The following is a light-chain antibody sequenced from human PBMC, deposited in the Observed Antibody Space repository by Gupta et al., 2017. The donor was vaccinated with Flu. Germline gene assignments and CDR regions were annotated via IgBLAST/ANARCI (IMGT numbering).Light chain of an antibody. CDR3: QSYDSSLSGSWV. CDR2: GNS. V-gene: IGLV1-40*01. Sequence: QSVLTQPPSVSGAPGQRVTIPCTGSSSNIGAGYDVHWYQQLPGTAPKLLIYGNSNRPSGVPDRFSCSKSGTSASLAITGLQAEDEADYYCQSYDSSLSGSWVFGGGTKLTVL. CDR1: SSNIGAGYD. J-gene: IGLJ3*02.